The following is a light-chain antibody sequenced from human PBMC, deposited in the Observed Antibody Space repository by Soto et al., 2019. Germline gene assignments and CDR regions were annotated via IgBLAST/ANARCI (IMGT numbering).Light chain of an antibody. Sequence: QSVLTQPPSASGTPGQRVTISCSGSSSNIGSNYVYWYQQLPGTAPKLLIYRNNQRPSGVPDRFSGSKSGTSASLAISGFRSEEEADYYCAAWDDSLSAHVVFGGGTKLTVL. J-gene: IGLJ2*01. CDR2: RNN. CDR3: AAWDDSLSAHVV. CDR1: SSNIGSNY. V-gene: IGLV1-47*01.